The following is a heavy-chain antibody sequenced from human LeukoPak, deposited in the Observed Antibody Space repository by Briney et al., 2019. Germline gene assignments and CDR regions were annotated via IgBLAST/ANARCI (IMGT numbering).Heavy chain of an antibody. D-gene: IGHD4-17*01. Sequence: SETLFLTCTVSRGSISTYSGGWVRQPPGRGLEWIGNIYDSGNTNYNHSIKSRVTISVDTSKNQFSLNLSSVTAADTAVYYCATRMTTVDYWGQGTLVTVSS. CDR2: IYDSGNT. CDR1: RGSISTYS. V-gene: IGHV4-59*08. J-gene: IGHJ4*02. CDR3: ATRMTTVDY.